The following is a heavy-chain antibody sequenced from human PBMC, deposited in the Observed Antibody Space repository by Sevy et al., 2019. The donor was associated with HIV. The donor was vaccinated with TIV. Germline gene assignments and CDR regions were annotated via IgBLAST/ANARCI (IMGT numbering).Heavy chain of an antibody. J-gene: IGHJ6*02. V-gene: IGHV1-18*01. CDR1: GYTFTSYG. CDR2: ISAYNGNT. D-gene: IGHD3-22*01. Sequence: ASVKVSCKASGYTFTSYGISWVRQAPGQGLEWMGWISAYNGNTNYAQKLQGRVTMTTDTSTSTAYMELRSLRSDDTAVYYCARRLDYYDSSGYYVESHYYYYGMDVWGQRTTVTVSS. CDR3: ARRLDYYDSSGYYVESHYYYYGMDV.